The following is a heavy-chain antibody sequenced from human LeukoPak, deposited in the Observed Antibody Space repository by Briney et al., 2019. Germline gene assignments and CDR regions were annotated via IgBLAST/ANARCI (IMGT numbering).Heavy chain of an antibody. CDR3: ARTGLTTVTQRGSDYYYYMDV. V-gene: IGHV4-39*07. J-gene: IGHJ6*03. Sequence: SETLSLTCTVSGNSISSGDYYWSWIRQPPGKGLEWIGEINHSGSTNYNPSLKSRVTISVDTSKNQFSLKLSSVTAADTAVYYCARTGLTTVTQRGSDYYYYMDVWGKGTTVTISS. D-gene: IGHD4-17*01. CDR2: INHSGST. CDR1: GNSISSGDYY.